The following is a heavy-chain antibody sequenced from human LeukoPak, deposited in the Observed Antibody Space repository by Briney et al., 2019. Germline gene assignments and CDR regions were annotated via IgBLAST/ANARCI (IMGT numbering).Heavy chain of an antibody. CDR3: ARDAGISVDY. CDR1: GFTFSDFA. CDR2: ITGTGGGT. Sequence: GGSLRLSCTASGFTFSDFAMSWVRQAPGKGLEWVSTITGTGGGTYYADSIKGRFTISRDDSKNTLYLQMNSLRAEDTAVYYCARDAGISVDYWGQGTLVTVSS. D-gene: IGHD3-10*01. V-gene: IGHV3-23*01. J-gene: IGHJ4*02.